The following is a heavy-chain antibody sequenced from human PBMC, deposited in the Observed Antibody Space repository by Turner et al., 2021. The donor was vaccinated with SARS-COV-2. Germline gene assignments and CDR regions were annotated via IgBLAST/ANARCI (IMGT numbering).Heavy chain of an antibody. D-gene: IGHD6-19*01. V-gene: IGHV3-23*01. CDR1: GFTFSSYA. Sequence: EVQLLESGGGLVQPGGSLSLSCAASGFTFSSYAMSWVRQAPGKGLEWVSAISGSGGSTYYADSVKGRFTISRDNSKNTLYLQMNSLRAEDTAVYYCAKPPGEQWLVLALVFDYWGQGTLVTFSS. CDR3: AKPPGEQWLVLALVFDY. J-gene: IGHJ4*02. CDR2: ISGSGGST.